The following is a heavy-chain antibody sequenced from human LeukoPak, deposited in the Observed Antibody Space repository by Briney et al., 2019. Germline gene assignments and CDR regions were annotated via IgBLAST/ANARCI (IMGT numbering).Heavy chain of an antibody. J-gene: IGHJ4*02. D-gene: IGHD3-3*01. V-gene: IGHV4-39*01. CDR3: ARQNNFDFWSGFFDY. Sequence: SETLSLTCTVSGGSFSNYNYYWGWIRQSPGKGLEWIGSVHYVGSTYYNPSLKSRVTISVDTSKNQFSLNLSSVTAADTAVYYCARQNNFDFWSGFFDYWGLGALVTVSS. CDR2: VHYVGST. CDR1: GGSFSNYNYY.